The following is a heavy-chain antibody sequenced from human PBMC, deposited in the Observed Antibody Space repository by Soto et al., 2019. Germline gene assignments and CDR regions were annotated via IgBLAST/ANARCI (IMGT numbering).Heavy chain of an antibody. J-gene: IGHJ4*02. CDR2: ISGSGDRT. D-gene: IGHD3-22*01. V-gene: IGHV3-23*01. CDR3: VKDDGGYPSTAPH. Sequence: EVQLLESGGGLVQPGGSLRLSCAASGITISNYPMSWVRQAPGKGLDWVSGISGSGDRTYYTDAAKARYTFSKDISRNSLSLQLDSLGVEDRAVYFCVKDDGGYPSTAPHWGQGTLVTVS. CDR1: GITISNYP.